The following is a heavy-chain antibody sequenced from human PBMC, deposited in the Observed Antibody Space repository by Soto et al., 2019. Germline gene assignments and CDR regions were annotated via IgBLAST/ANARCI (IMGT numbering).Heavy chain of an antibody. Sequence: SETLSLTCTVSSGSVSSGNYYWSWIRQPPGKGLEWIGYIYYSGTTNYNPSLKSRVTISVDTSKNQFSLKLSSVTAADTAVYYCARGEDLGNWFDPWGQGALVTVSS. J-gene: IGHJ5*02. V-gene: IGHV4-61*01. CDR1: SGSVSSGNYY. CDR3: ARGEDLGNWFDP. CDR2: IYYSGTT.